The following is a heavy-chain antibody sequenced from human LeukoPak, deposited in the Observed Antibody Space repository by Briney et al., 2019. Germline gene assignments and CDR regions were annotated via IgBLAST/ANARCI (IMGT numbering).Heavy chain of an antibody. J-gene: IGHJ4*02. Sequence: SETLSLTCTVSGGPISSSSYYWGWIRQPPGKGLEWIGNIYYSGSMYWNLSLKSRVTISIDTSKNQFSLELSSVTAADTAIYYCARDAKYYFGSRTYFFFEYWGQGTLLTVSS. CDR2: IYYSGSM. V-gene: IGHV4-39*07. D-gene: IGHD3-10*01. CDR3: ARDAKYYFGSRTYFFFEY. CDR1: GGPISSSSYY.